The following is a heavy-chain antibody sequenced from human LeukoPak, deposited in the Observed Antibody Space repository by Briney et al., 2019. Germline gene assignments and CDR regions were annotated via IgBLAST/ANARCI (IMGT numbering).Heavy chain of an antibody. CDR3: ARGGSYYYFDY. CDR1: GYSISSGYY. Sequence: SETLSLTCTVSGYSISSGYYWGWIRQPPGKGLEWIGSIYHSGSTYYNPSLKSRVTISVDTSKNQFSLKLSSVTAADTAVYYCARGGSYYYFDYWGQGTLVTVSS. CDR2: IYHSGST. J-gene: IGHJ4*02. D-gene: IGHD1-26*01. V-gene: IGHV4-38-2*02.